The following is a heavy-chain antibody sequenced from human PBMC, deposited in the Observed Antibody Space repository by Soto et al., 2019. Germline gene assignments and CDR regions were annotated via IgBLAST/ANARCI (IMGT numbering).Heavy chain of an antibody. Sequence: QGQLVQSGGEVTKPGASVKVSCNASGYTFTSYGISWVRQAPGQGLEWMGWISPYSGHTKDGQKVQGRVTLTTETSTGTAYMELRSLASDDTAVYYCARDRCTTAKCYTHHLDVWGQGTTVKVSS. CDR3: ARDRCTTAKCYTHHLDV. D-gene: IGHD2-8*01. J-gene: IGHJ6*02. V-gene: IGHV1-18*04. CDR2: ISPYSGHT. CDR1: GYTFTSYG.